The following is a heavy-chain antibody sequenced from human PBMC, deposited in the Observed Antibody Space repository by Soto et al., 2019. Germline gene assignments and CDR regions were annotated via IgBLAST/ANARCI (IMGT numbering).Heavy chain of an antibody. Sequence: PGGSLRLSCAASGFTFSNAWMNWVRQAPGKGLEWVGRIKSKTDGGTTDYAAPVKGRFTISRDDSKNTLYLQMNSLKTEDTAVYYCTTLYYYDSSGYYSLDAFDIWGQGTMVTVS. D-gene: IGHD3-22*01. CDR2: IKSKTDGGTT. V-gene: IGHV3-15*07. J-gene: IGHJ3*02. CDR1: GFTFSNAW. CDR3: TTLYYYDSSGYYSLDAFDI.